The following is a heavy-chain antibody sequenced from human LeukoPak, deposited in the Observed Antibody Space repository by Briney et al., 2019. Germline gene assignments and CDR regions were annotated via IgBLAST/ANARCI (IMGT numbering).Heavy chain of an antibody. J-gene: IGHJ4*02. V-gene: IGHV3-21*01. CDR3: ADSSSGGY. CDR2: ISNSRSYI. Sequence: GRILRLSCAASGFSFTSYSTNWVRHAPGKGGEWVSIISNSRSYIYYADSVTGPFTISRGNGTSSLFLPMNSLRAVDTAVYYCADSSSGGYWGQGTLVTVSS. D-gene: IGHD3-22*01. CDR1: GFSFTSYS.